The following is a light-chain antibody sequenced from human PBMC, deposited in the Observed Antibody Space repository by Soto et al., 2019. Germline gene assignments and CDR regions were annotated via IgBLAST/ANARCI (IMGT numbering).Light chain of an antibody. J-gene: IGLJ2*01. CDR3: QSYDSTIEV. CDR1: SGSIASNY. V-gene: IGLV6-57*04. Sequence: NFMLTQPHSVSESPGKTVTISCTRSSGSIASNYVQWYQQRPRSAPTTVIYEDNQRPSGVPDRFSGSIDSSSNSASLTISGLKTEDEADYYCQSYDSTIEVFGGGTKLTVL. CDR2: EDN.